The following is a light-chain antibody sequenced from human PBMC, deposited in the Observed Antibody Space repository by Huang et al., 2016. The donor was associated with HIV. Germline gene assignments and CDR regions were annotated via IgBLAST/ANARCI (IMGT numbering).Light chain of an antibody. V-gene: IGKV1-5*03. CDR3: QQYNVFPLT. CDR2: KAS. Sequence: DIQMTQSPSTLSASVGDRVTITCRASQSISSWLAWYKQQLGKAPKLLMYKASNLDSGVPSSFSGSGSGTEFTLTVSSLQPDDFATYYCQQYNVFPLTFGGGTVVE. J-gene: IGKJ4*01. CDR1: QSISSW.